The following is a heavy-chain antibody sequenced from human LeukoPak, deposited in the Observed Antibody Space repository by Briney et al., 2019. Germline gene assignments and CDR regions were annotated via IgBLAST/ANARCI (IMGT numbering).Heavy chain of an antibody. J-gene: IGHJ4*02. CDR1: GFTLSSYS. V-gene: IGHV3-9*01. Sequence: PGGSLRLSCAASGFTLSSYSMNWVRQAPGKGLEWVSGISWNSGSIGYADSVKGRFTISRDNAKDSLYLQMNSLRAEDTALYFCAKDYARYSGSYYLDYWGQGTLVTVSS. CDR2: ISWNSGSI. CDR3: AKDYARYSGSYYLDY. D-gene: IGHD1-26*01.